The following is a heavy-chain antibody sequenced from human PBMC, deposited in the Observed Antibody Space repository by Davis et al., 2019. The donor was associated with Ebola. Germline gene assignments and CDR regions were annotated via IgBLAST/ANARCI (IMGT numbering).Heavy chain of an antibody. CDR3: ARVSGPATIFPVGDALDT. J-gene: IGHJ3*02. V-gene: IGHV1-2*06. Sequence: ASVKVSCKASGFTFTAYYMHWVRQAPGQGLEWMGRINANTGGTNYAQNFQGRVTMTRDTSITTAYMELTWLTSDDTAVYYWARVSGPATIFPVGDALDTWGQGTMVTVSS. D-gene: IGHD3-10*02. CDR2: INANTGGT. CDR1: GFTFTAYY.